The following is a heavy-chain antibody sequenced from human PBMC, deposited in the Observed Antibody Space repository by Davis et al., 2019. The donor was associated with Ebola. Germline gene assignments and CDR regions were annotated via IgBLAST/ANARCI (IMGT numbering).Heavy chain of an antibody. D-gene: IGHD2-15*01. CDR3: ARDTEGGYCSGGSCKRTDY. J-gene: IGHJ4*02. Sequence: ASVKVSCKASGYTFTSYGISWVRQAPGQGLEWMGWISAYNGNTNYAQKLQGRVTMTTDTSTSTAYMELRSLRSDDTAVYYCARDTEGGYCSGGSCKRTDYWGQGTLVTVSS. CDR2: ISAYNGNT. V-gene: IGHV1-18*01. CDR1: GYTFTSYG.